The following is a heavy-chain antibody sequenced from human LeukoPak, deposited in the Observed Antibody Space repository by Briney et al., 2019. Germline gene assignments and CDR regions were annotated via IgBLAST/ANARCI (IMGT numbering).Heavy chain of an antibody. Sequence: GGSLRLSCAASGFTFDDYAMHWVRQAPGKGLEWVSSISSSSSYIYYADSVKGRFTISTDNAKNSVYLQMNSLRAEDTAVYNGGRDLNSPLDYWGQGTLVTVSS. CDR3: GRDLNSPLDY. V-gene: IGHV3-21*01. CDR1: GFTFDDYA. J-gene: IGHJ4*02. D-gene: IGHD5-18*01. CDR2: ISSSSSYI.